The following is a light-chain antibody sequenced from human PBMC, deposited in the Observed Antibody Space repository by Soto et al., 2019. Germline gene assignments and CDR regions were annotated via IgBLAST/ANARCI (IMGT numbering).Light chain of an antibody. Sequence: QSALTQPPSASGSPGQSVTISCTGTKNDIGVYDFVSWYQHHPGKAPRLIIYEVVQRPSGVPDRFSGSKSRNTASLTVSGLQAADESDYFCQSYAGRNTDVFGSGTKGTVL. CDR1: KNDIGVYDF. J-gene: IGLJ1*01. V-gene: IGLV2-8*01. CDR3: QSYAGRNTDV. CDR2: EVV.